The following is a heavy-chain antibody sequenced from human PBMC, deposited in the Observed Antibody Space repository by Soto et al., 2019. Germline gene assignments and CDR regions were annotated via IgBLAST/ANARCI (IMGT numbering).Heavy chain of an antibody. CDR3: GGGSGPFAGYYYYYYMDV. J-gene: IGHJ6*03. Sequence: PSETLSLTCTVSGGSISSYYWSWIRQPPGKGLEWIGYIYYSGSTNYNPSLKSRVTISVDTSKNLFSLKLSSVTAADTAVYYCGGGSGPFAGYYYYYYMDVWGKGTTVTVSS. CDR2: IYYSGST. CDR1: GGSISSYY. D-gene: IGHD3-10*01. V-gene: IGHV4-59*01.